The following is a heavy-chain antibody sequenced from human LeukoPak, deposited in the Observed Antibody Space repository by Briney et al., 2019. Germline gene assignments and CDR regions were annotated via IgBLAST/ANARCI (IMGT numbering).Heavy chain of an antibody. D-gene: IGHD2-15*01. J-gene: IGHJ4*02. CDR1: GYTFTGYY. CDR3: ARDRACSGGSCYFNDVDY. CDR2: INPNSGGT. V-gene: IGHV1-2*02. Sequence: ASVKVSCKASGYTFTGYYMHWVRQAPGQGLEWMGWINPNSGGTNYAQKFQGRVTMTRDTSISTAYMELSSLRSEDTAVYYCARDRACSGGSCYFNDVDYWGQGTLVTVSS.